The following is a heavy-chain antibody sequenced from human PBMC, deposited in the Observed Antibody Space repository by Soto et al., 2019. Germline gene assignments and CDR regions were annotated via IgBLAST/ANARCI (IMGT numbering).Heavy chain of an antibody. J-gene: IGHJ4*02. V-gene: IGHV3-7*01. CDR1: GFTFSSYW. CDR3: ARDLDCSGGSCYPGSFDY. Sequence: EVQLVESGGGLVQPGGSLRLSCAASGFTFSSYWMSWVRQAPGKGLEWVANIKQDGSEKYYVDSVKGRFTISRENAKNSLYLQMNSLRAEDTAVYYCARDLDCSGGSCYPGSFDYWGQGTLVTVSS. CDR2: IKQDGSEK. D-gene: IGHD2-15*01.